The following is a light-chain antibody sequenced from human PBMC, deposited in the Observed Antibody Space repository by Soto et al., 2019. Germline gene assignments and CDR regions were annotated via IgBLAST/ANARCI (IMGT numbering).Light chain of an antibody. J-gene: IGKJ2*01. CDR3: QQYNNWPPYT. Sequence: EIVMTQSPATLSVSPGERATLSCRASQSVKSNLAWYQQKPGQAPRLLIYDASTRATGIPARFSGSGSGTEFTLTISSLQSEDFAVYSCQQYNNWPPYTLGQGTKLEIK. V-gene: IGKV3-15*01. CDR1: QSVKSN. CDR2: DAS.